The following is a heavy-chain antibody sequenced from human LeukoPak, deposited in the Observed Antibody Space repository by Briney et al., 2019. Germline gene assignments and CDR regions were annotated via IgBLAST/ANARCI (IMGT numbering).Heavy chain of an antibody. D-gene: IGHD3-22*01. V-gene: IGHV3-23*01. J-gene: IGHJ4*02. CDR1: GFTFSSYA. CDR3: AKDPYDSSGYYYAY. CDR2: ISGSGGST. Sequence: GGSLRLSCAASGFTFSSYAMSWVRQAPGKGLEWVSAISGSGGSTYYADSVKGRFTVSRDNSKNTLFLQMSSLRAEDTAVYYCAKDPYDSSGYYYAYWGQGTLVTVSS.